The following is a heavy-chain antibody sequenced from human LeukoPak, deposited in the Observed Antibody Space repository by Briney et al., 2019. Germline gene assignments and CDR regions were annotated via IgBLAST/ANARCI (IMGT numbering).Heavy chain of an antibody. Sequence: ASVKVSCKAFGYTFNNYIIIWVRQAPGQGLQWVARINPYNGDTGSALNLRDRVTMTTDTSTTTAYLELTSLTSDDTAVYYCARWGSIAAFPPYYYYYMDVWGKGTTVTVSS. CDR2: INPYNGDT. D-gene: IGHD6-6*01. V-gene: IGHV1-18*01. CDR1: GYTFNNYI. J-gene: IGHJ6*03. CDR3: ARWGSIAAFPPYYYYYMDV.